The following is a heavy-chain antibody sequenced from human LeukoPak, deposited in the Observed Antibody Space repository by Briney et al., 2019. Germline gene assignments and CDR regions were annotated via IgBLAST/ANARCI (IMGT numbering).Heavy chain of an antibody. CDR2: IKSKTDGGTT. Sequence: GGSLRLSCAASGFTFSSYAMCWVRQAPGKGLEWVGRIKSKTDGGTTDYAAPVKGRFTISGDDSKNTLYLQMNSLKTEDTAVYYCTTDANWIDYWGQGTLVTVSS. CDR3: TTDANWIDY. D-gene: IGHD1-20*01. CDR1: GFTFSSYA. J-gene: IGHJ4*02. V-gene: IGHV3-15*01.